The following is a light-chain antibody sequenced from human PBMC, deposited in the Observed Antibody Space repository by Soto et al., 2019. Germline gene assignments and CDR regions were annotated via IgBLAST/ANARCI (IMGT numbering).Light chain of an antibody. CDR1: QSVSSSY. Sequence: EIVLTQSPGTLSLSPVERATLSFGASQSVSSSYLAWYQQKPGQAPRLLIYGASSRATGIPDRFSGSGSGTDFTLTISRLETEDFAVYYCQQYGSSGTFGQGTKVDIK. V-gene: IGKV3-20*01. J-gene: IGKJ1*01. CDR2: GAS. CDR3: QQYGSSGT.